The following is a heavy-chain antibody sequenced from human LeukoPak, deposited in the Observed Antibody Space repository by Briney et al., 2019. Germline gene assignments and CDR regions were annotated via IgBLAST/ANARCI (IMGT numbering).Heavy chain of an antibody. CDR1: GGSFSGYY. CDR3: ARVGYSCGYDGMDV. Sequence: SETLSLTCAVYGGSFSGYYWSWIRQPPGKGLEWIGEINHSGSTNYNPSLKSRVTISVDTSKNQFSLKLSSVTAADTAVYYCARVGYSCGYDGMDVWGKGTTVTVSS. CDR2: INHSGST. D-gene: IGHD5-18*01. V-gene: IGHV4-34*01. J-gene: IGHJ6*04.